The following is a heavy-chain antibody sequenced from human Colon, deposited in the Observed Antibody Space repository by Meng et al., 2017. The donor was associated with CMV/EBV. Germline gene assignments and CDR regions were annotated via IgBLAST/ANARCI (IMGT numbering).Heavy chain of an antibody. J-gene: IGHJ4*02. Sequence: GASLKISCAASGFTFSSYSMNWLRQAPGRGLEWVASISISNSYIYYADSVKGRFTISRDNAKNSSSLHMNSLRAEDTAIYYCARGGSRSYFFDNWGQGTLVTVSS. CDR3: ARGGSRSYFFDN. CDR1: GFTFSSYS. V-gene: IGHV3-21*01. D-gene: IGHD3-10*01. CDR2: ISISNSYI.